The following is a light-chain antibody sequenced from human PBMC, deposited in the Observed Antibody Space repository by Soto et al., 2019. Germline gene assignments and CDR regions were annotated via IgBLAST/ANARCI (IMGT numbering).Light chain of an antibody. J-gene: IGKJ2*01. CDR3: QQYNSYSHT. V-gene: IGKV1-17*01. CDR1: QGIRKD. CDR2: SAT. Sequence: DIQMTQSPSSLSASAGDRVTITCRASQGIRKDLVWFQQRPGKVPKRLIYSATRLQSGVPSRFSGSGSGTEFTLTISSLQPDDFATYYCQQYNSYSHTFGQGTKVDIK.